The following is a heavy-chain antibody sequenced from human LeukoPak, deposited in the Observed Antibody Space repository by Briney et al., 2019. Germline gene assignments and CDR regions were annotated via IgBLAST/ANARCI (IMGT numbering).Heavy chain of an antibody. Sequence: ASVRVSCKASGYTFTGYFMNWVRQAPGQGLEWMGRINPNNGGTNYAQNFQVRVTMTRDTSISTAYMELSSLRSEDTAVYYCARVGDGLNDAFDIWGQGTIVTVSS. V-gene: IGHV1-2*06. D-gene: IGHD5-24*01. CDR1: GYTFTGYF. CDR3: ARVGDGLNDAFDI. J-gene: IGHJ3*02. CDR2: INPNNGGT.